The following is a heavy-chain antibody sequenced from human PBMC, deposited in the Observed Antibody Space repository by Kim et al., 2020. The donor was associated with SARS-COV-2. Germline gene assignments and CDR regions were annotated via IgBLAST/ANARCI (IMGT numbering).Heavy chain of an antibody. V-gene: IGHV1-24*01. Sequence: TIYAQKFQGRVTMTEDTSTDTAYMDLYSLTSEDTAVYYCASSQWLIPYDYWGQGTLVTVSS. CDR2: T. J-gene: IGHJ4*02. CDR3: ASSQWLIPYDY. D-gene: IGHD6-19*01.